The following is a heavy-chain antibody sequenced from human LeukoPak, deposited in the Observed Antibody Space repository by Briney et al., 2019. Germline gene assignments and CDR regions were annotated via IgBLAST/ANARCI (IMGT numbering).Heavy chain of an antibody. D-gene: IGHD6-19*01. Sequence: SETLSLTCTVSGGSISRYYWSWIRPPAGKGLEWIGRIYTSGSTNYNPSLKSRVTMSVDTSKNQFSLKLSSVTAADTAVYYCARGGVAGPRAFDIWVHGTMVTVSS. J-gene: IGHJ3*02. CDR3: ARGGVAGPRAFDI. V-gene: IGHV4-4*07. CDR1: GGSISRYY. CDR2: IYTSGST.